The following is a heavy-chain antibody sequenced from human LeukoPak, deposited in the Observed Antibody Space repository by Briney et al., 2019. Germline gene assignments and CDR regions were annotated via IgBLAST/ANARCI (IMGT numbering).Heavy chain of an antibody. J-gene: IGHJ4*02. CDR3: AKDGDYYDSSGYLNY. Sequence: GGSLRLSCAASGFTFSSYGMHWVRQAPGKGLEWVAVIWYDGSNKYYADSVKGRFTISRDNSKNTLYLQMNSLRAEDTAVYYCAKDGDYYDSSGYLNYWGQGTLVTASS. V-gene: IGHV3-33*06. CDR2: IWYDGSNK. D-gene: IGHD3-22*01. CDR1: GFTFSSYG.